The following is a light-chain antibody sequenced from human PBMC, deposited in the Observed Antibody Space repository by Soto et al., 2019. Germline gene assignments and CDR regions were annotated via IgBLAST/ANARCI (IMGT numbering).Light chain of an antibody. CDR2: EVG. CDR1: SEDISTYNY. J-gene: IGLJ1*01. Sequence: QSVLTQPASVSGSPGQSITISRSGTSEDISTYNYVSWYQQHPGKAPKLIIYEVGERPSGLSNRFSGSKSGDTASLTISRLQTEDDADYYCSSNTRNNFFVFGTGTTVTVL. CDR3: SSNTRNNFFV. V-gene: IGLV2-14*01.